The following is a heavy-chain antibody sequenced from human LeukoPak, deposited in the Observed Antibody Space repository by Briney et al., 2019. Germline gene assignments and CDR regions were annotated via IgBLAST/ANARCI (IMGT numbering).Heavy chain of an antibody. CDR2: INQGGSEK. V-gene: IGHV3-7*04. CDR1: GFTFGDYA. J-gene: IGHJ4*02. CDR3: ARDAPYYYDSTGFSPRYFDY. Sequence: GRSLRLSCTASGFTFGDYAMSWVRQAPGKGLEWVANINQGGSEKYYVDSVKGRFTISRDSAKSSLYLQMNSLRAEDTAVYYCARDAPYYYDSTGFSPRYFDYWGQGALVTVSS. D-gene: IGHD3-22*01.